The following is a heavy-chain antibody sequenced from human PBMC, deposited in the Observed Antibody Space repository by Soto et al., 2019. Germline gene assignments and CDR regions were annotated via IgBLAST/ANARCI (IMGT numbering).Heavy chain of an antibody. V-gene: IGHV3-7*01. CDR3: ARQNGFWTYYYYYMDV. CDR2: IKQDGSEK. D-gene: IGHD3-3*01. Sequence: GGSLRLSCAASGFTFSSYWMSWVRQAPGKGLEWVANIKQDGSEKYYVDSVKGRFTISRDNAKNSLYLQMNSLRAEDTAVYYCARQNGFWTYYYYYMDVWGKGTTVTVS. CDR1: GFTFSSYW. J-gene: IGHJ6*03.